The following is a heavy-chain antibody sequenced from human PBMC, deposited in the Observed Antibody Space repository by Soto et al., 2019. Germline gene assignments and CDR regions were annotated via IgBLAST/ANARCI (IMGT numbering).Heavy chain of an antibody. Sequence: PGGSLRLSCAASGFTFDDYTMHWVRQAPGKGLGWVSLISWDGGSTYYADSVKGRFTISRDNSKNSLYLQMNSLRTEDTALYYCAKAKKGQLLSIRPRDDGREVWGQGTTVTVSS. D-gene: IGHD2-2*01. CDR2: ISWDGGST. CDR1: GFTFDDYT. J-gene: IGHJ6*01. CDR3: AKAKKGQLLSIRPRDDGREV. V-gene: IGHV3-43*01.